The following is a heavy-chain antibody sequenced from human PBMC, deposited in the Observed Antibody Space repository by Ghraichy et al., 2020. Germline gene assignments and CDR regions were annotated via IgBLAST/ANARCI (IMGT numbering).Heavy chain of an antibody. D-gene: IGHD3-3*01. J-gene: IGHJ4*02. CDR2: IKQDGSEK. V-gene: IGHV3-7*01. Sequence: KRLEWVANIKQDGSEKYYVDSVKGRFTISRDNANNSLYLHMNSLRAEDTAVYYCARDPQNKYDFWSGWGGVYYWGQGT. CDR3: ARDPQNKYDFWSGWGGVYY.